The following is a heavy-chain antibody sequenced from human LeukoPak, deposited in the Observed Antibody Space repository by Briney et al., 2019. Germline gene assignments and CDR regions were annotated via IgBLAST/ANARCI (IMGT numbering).Heavy chain of an antibody. J-gene: IGHJ3*02. CDR2: IIGRGTAT. CDR3: MREARQPDGFDI. D-gene: IGHD6-13*01. V-gene: IGHV3-48*03. CDR1: GFPFSAFE. Sequence: GGSLRLSCAASGFPFSAFEMPWVRQTPGKGLEWLAYIIGRGTATVYAGSAKGRFTIYRDTAKNSLNLERNSLGRENTAGYYCMREARQPDGFDIWGQGTMVTVS.